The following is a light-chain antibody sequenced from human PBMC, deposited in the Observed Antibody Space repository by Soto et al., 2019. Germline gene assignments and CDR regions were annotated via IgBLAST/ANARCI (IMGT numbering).Light chain of an antibody. Sequence: IQMTQSPSSLSASVGDRVNITCRASQDIRNDLGWYQQKPGKAPKRLIYAASSLQSGVPSRFSGIGSGTEFTLTINSLQPEDCATYYCLQQNHYSWTFGQGTKVDIK. CDR3: LQQNHYSWT. V-gene: IGKV1-17*01. CDR1: QDIRND. CDR2: AAS. J-gene: IGKJ1*01.